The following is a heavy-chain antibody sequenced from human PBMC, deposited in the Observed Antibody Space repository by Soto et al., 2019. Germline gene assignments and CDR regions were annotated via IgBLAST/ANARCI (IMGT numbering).Heavy chain of an antibody. Sequence: QVQLQESGPGLVKPSQTLSRTCSVSGASISSGNYYWSWIRQHPGKGLEWIGYIYYTGSTYYNPSLRSRITISEDMSKNHFSLRLSSVTAADTAVYYCARGREEAGGPFDYWGQGTLVTVSS. CDR1: GASISSGNYY. D-gene: IGHD3-10*01. J-gene: IGHJ4*02. CDR3: ARGREEAGGPFDY. V-gene: IGHV4-31*03. CDR2: IYYTGST.